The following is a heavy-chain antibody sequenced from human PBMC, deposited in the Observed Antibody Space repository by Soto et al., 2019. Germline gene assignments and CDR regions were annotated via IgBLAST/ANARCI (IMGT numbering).Heavy chain of an antibody. CDR3: AIPLARTTPFDY. CDR1: GYTFTNYY. D-gene: IGHD1-7*01. J-gene: IGHJ4*02. Sequence: PGESLKISCQASGYTFTNYYMAWVRQVPGKGLEWMGRIDPSDSYIKYSPSFEGHVTMSVDKSISTAFLQWSRLEASDTAMYFCAIPLARTTPFDYWGQGSLVTVSS. V-gene: IGHV5-10-1*01. CDR2: IDPSDSYI.